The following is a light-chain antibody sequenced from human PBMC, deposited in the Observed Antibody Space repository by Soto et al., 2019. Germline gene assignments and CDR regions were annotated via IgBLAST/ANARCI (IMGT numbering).Light chain of an antibody. Sequence: DIQMTQSPSTLSAFVGDSVTITCRASQSISSWLAWYQQRPGKAPNLLIYKASTLESGVPSRFSGSESGTQFILTISSLQPEDFATYYCQQYATYPWTFGQGTKVDIK. CDR2: KAS. V-gene: IGKV1-5*03. CDR1: QSISSW. CDR3: QQYATYPWT. J-gene: IGKJ1*01.